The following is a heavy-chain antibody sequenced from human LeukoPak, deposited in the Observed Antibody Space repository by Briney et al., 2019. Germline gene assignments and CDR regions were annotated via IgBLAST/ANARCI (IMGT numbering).Heavy chain of an antibody. V-gene: IGHV4-39*01. J-gene: IGHJ4*02. D-gene: IGHD6-13*01. CDR1: GGSISSSSYY. CDR3: ARRQQLFDY. CDR2: IYYSGST. Sequence: SETLSLTCTVSGGSISSSSYYWGSIRQPPGKGLEWIGSIYYSGSTYYNPSLKSRVTISVDTSKNQFSLKLSSVTAADTAVYYCARRQQLFDYWGQGTLVTVSS.